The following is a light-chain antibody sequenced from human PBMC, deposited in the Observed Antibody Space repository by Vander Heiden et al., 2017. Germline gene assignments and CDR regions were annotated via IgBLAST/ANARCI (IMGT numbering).Light chain of an antibody. CDR2: DAS. CDR1: QAIGTH. J-gene: IGKJ1*01. V-gene: IGKV1-39*01. CDR3: QQSFNSPRT. Sequence: DIQITQSPSSLSASVGDRITITRRASQAIGTHVNWYHHKPGKVPKLLIHDASTLQFGVPSTFSGSGSGTEFTLTISSLQPEDFATYYCQQSFNSPRTFGQGTKVDIK.